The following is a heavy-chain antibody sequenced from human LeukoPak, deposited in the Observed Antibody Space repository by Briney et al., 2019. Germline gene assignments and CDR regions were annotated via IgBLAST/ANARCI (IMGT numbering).Heavy chain of an antibody. J-gene: IGHJ3*02. CDR3: AKSNGYGLVDI. CDR1: GGSFSDYY. CDR2: INHSGST. V-gene: IGHV4-34*01. Sequence: PSETLSLTCAVYGGSFSDYYWSWIRQPPGKGLEWIGEINHSGSTYYNPSFKSRVTISVDTSKNQFSLKLNSVTAADTAVYYCAKSNGYGLVDIWGQGTMVTVSS. D-gene: IGHD3-10*01.